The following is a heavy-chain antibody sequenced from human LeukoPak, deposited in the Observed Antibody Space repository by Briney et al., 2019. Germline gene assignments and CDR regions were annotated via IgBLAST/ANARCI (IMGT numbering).Heavy chain of an antibody. CDR2: IYYSGST. V-gene: IGHV4-59*01. D-gene: IGHD6-13*01. Sequence: SETLSLTCTVSGGSISSYYWSWIRQPPGKGLEWIGYIYYSGSTNYNPSLKSRVTISVDTSKNQFSLKLSSVTAADTAVYYCARDPIKHGIAAAGTWYFDYWGQGTLLTVSS. J-gene: IGHJ4*02. CDR3: ARDPIKHGIAAAGTWYFDY. CDR1: GGSISSYY.